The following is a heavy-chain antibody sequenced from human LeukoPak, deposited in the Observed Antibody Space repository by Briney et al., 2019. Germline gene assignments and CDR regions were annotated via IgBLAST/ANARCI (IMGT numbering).Heavy chain of an antibody. Sequence: TSETLSLTCAVYSGSFSRYYWSWIRQSPGKGLEWIAEIDHRGDTNYNPSVKSRVTISVDTSKNQFSLKVRSLSAADTAVYYCARGATISETGYFDFWGQGTLVTVSS. CDR2: IDHRGDT. CDR1: SGSFSRYY. J-gene: IGHJ4*03. D-gene: IGHD1-1*01. V-gene: IGHV4-34*01. CDR3: ARGATISETGYFDF.